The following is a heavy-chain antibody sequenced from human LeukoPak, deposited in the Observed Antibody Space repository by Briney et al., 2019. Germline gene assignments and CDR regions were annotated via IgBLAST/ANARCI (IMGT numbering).Heavy chain of an antibody. V-gene: IGHV4-39*01. CDR1: GGSISSTNSY. J-gene: IGHJ4*02. CDR2: IYYTGST. Sequence: PSETLSLTCTVSGGSISSTNSYWGWIRQPPGKGLEWIGNIYYTGSTYSNPSLRSRVTMSVDTSKNQFSLKMSSVTAADTAVYYCARLTKGRFFDFVFDFWGQGTLLTVSS. CDR3: ARLTKGRFFDFVFDF. D-gene: IGHD3-9*01.